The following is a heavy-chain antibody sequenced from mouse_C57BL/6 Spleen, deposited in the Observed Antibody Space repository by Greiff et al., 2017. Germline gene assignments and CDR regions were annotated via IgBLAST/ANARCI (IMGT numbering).Heavy chain of an antibody. CDR1: GYTFTDYY. CDR3: ATAYYSNYNWYFDV. D-gene: IGHD2-5*01. J-gene: IGHJ1*03. CDR2: IYPGSGNT. V-gene: IGHV1-76*01. Sequence: VKLQQSGAELVRPGASVKLSCKASGYTFTDYYINWVKQRPGQGLEWIARIYPGSGNTYYNEKFKGKATLTAEKSSSTAYMQLSSLTSEDSAVYFYATAYYSNYNWYFDVWGTGTTVTVSS.